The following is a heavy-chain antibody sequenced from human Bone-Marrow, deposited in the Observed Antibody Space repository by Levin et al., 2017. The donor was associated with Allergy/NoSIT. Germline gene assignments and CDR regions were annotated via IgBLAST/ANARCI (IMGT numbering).Heavy chain of an antibody. Sequence: SQTLSLTCTVSGGSISSYFLSWLRQPPGKGLEWIGYIYSSGNTKYNPSLKNRVTISIDTSKNQVSLRLDSVTAADTAVYYCARDLSGTYFTFDSWGQGTLVTVSS. CDR1: GGSISSYF. V-gene: IGHV4-59*01. D-gene: IGHD3-10*01. J-gene: IGHJ4*02. CDR2: IYSSGNT. CDR3: ARDLSGTYFTFDS.